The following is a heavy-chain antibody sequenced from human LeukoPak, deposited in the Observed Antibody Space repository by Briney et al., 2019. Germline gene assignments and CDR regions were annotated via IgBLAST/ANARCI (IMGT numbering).Heavy chain of an antibody. CDR1: GFTFSSYD. CDR3: ARAVGGYYFDY. V-gene: IGHV3-13*01. CDR2: IGTAGDT. J-gene: IGHJ4*02. Sequence: GGSLRLSCAASGFTFSSYDMHWVRQATGKGLEWVSAIGTAGDTYYPGSVKGRFTISRENAKNSLYLQMNSLRAGDTAVYYCARAVGGYYFDYWGQGTLVTVSS. D-gene: IGHD3-22*01.